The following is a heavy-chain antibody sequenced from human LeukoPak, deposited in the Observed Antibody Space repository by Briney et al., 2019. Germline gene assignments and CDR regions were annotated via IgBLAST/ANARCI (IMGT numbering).Heavy chain of an antibody. J-gene: IGHJ4*02. CDR2: IIPILGIA. V-gene: IGHV1-69*04. Sequence: SVKVSCKASGGTFSSYAISWVRQAPGQGLEWMGRIIPILGIANYAQKFQGRVTITADKSTSTAYMELSSLRSEDTAVYYCARHYDILTGYYVWGQGTLVTVSS. CDR1: GGTFSSYA. CDR3: ARHYDILTGYYV. D-gene: IGHD3-9*01.